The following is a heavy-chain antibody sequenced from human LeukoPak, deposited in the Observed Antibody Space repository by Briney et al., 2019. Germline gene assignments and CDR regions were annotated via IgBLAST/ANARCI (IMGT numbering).Heavy chain of an antibody. D-gene: IGHD3-9*01. J-gene: IGHJ4*02. CDR2: FYYSGRT. CDR3: TRDTYDVLTGYGPPTRQSVAN. CDR1: GASISSSSYY. Sequence: SETLSLTCKVSGASISSSSYYWGWIRQPPGKGPEWIVSFYYSGRTYYNPSLRSRVTISVDTSNQFSLKLTPVTAADTAVYYCTRDTYDVLTGYGPPTRQSVANWGQGTLVTVSS. V-gene: IGHV4-39*07.